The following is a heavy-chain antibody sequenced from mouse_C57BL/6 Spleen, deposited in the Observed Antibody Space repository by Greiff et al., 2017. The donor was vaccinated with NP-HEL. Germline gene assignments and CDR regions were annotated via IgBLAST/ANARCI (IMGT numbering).Heavy chain of an antibody. CDR2: ISSGGSYT. CDR3: ARQGDYGSSYWFAY. Sequence: EVNVVESGGDLVKPGGSLKLSCAASGFTFSSYGMSWVRQTPDKRLEWVATISSGGSYTSYPDSVKGRFTISRDNAKNTLYLQMSSLKSEDTAMYYCARQGDYGSSYWFAYWGQGTLVTVSA. CDR1: GFTFSSYG. J-gene: IGHJ3*01. D-gene: IGHD1-1*01. V-gene: IGHV5-6*01.